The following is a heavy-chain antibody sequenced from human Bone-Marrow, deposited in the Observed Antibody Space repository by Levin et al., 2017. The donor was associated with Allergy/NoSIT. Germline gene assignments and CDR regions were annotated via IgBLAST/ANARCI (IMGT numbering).Heavy chain of an antibody. Sequence: GGSLRLSCAASGFTFDDYAMHWVRQAPGKGLEWVSGISWNSGSIGYADSVKGRFTISRDNAKNSLYLQMNSLRAEDTALYYCAKDNGPEYSSSFIDAFDIWGQGTMVTVSS. CDR2: ISWNSGSI. D-gene: IGHD6-13*01. CDR3: AKDNGPEYSSSFIDAFDI. J-gene: IGHJ3*02. CDR1: GFTFDDYA. V-gene: IGHV3-9*01.